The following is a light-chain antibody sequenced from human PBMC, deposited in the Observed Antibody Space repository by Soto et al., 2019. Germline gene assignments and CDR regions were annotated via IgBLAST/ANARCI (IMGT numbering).Light chain of an antibody. CDR1: SSDVDAYDY. J-gene: IGLJ1*01. CDR2: DVS. Sequence: QSALTQPASVSVSPGQSITISCTGASSDVDAYDYVSWYQQHPGKAPKLMIYDVSSRPSGVSDRFSGSKSGNTASLTISGLQAEDEADYYCSSYTPSLTYVFGTGTKLTVL. V-gene: IGLV2-14*03. CDR3: SSYTPSLTYV.